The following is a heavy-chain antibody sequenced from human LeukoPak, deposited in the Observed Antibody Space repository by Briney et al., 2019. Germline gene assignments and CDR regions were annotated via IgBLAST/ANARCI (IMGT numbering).Heavy chain of an antibody. J-gene: IGHJ4*02. V-gene: IGHV3-48*02. CDR2: ISSSSTI. D-gene: IGHD6-13*01. CDR1: GFTFSSYS. Sequence: GGSLRLSCAASGFTFSSYSMNWVRQAPGKGLEWVSYISSSSTIYYADSVKGRFTISRDNAKNSLYLQMNSLRDEDTAVYYCARLVLAGGKDYWGQGTLVTVSS. CDR3: ARLVLAGGKDY.